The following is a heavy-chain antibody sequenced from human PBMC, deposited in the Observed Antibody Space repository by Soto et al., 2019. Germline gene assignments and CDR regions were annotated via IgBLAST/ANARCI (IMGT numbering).Heavy chain of an antibody. D-gene: IGHD3-22*01. J-gene: IGHJ4*02. Sequence: QVQLVQSGAEVKKPGSSVKVSCKASGGTFSSYAISWVRQAPGQGLEWMGGIIPIFGTANYARKFQGRVTITADKSTSTAYMELSSLRSEDTAVYYCARGRYYYDRSGYPSLGSFDYWGQGTLVTVSS. CDR1: GGTFSSYA. CDR2: IIPIFGTA. V-gene: IGHV1-69*06. CDR3: ARGRYYYDRSGYPSLGSFDY.